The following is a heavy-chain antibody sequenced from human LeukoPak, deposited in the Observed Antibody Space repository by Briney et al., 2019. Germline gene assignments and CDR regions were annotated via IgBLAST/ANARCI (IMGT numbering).Heavy chain of an antibody. V-gene: IGHV1-2*02. J-gene: IGHJ3*02. D-gene: IGHD2-21*02. CDR2: INPNSGGT. CDR3: ASVCVVVVTAYPYAFDI. Sequence: ASVKVSCRSSGYTFTGYYMHWVRQAPAQGLELMGGINPNSGGTNYAQKVQGRVTMTRDTSISTAYMELSRLRSDDTAVYYCASVCVVVVTAYPYAFDIWGQGTMVTVSS. CDR1: GYTFTGYY.